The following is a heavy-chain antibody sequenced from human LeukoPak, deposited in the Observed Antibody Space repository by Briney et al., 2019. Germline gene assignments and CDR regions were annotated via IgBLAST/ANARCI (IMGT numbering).Heavy chain of an antibody. CDR3: ATSRYGDYGVYFDY. CDR1: GFTFSSYA. V-gene: IGHV3-23*01. CDR2: ISGSGGST. D-gene: IGHD4-17*01. Sequence: GGSLRLSCAASGFTFSSYAMSWVRQAPGKGLEWVSAISGSGGSTYYADSVKGRFTISRDNSKNTLYLQMNSLRAEDTAVYYCATSRYGDYGVYFDYWGEGTLVTVSS. J-gene: IGHJ4*02.